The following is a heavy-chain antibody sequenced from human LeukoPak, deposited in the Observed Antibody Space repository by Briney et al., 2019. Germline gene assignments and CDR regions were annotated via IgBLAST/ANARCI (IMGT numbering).Heavy chain of an antibody. CDR1: GFTFSNYS. J-gene: IGHJ3*02. V-gene: IGHV3-21*01. Sequence: GGSLRLSCAASGFTFSNYSMNWVCQAPGKGLEWVSSISSSSSYIYYADSVKGRFTISRDNAKNSLYLQMNSLRAEDTAVYYCARDGEGGGYLGSDAFDIWGQGTMVTASS. D-gene: IGHD3-10*01. CDR3: ARDGEGGGYLGSDAFDI. CDR2: ISSSSSYI.